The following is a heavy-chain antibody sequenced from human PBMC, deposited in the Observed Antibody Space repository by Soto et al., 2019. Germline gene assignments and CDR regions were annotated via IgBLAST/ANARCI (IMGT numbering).Heavy chain of an antibody. Sequence: LHPGKGLELIGYIYYSGSTYYNPSLKSRVTISVDTSKNQFSLKLSSVTAADTAVYYCAASCVGCGGFNYYGMDVWGQGTTVTVSS. V-gene: IGHV4-31*02. D-gene: IGHD2-21*01. J-gene: IGHJ6*02. CDR3: AASCVGCGGFNYYGMDV. CDR2: IYYSGST.